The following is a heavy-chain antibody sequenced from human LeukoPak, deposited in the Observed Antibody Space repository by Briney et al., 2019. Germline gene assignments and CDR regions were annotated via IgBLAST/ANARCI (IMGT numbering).Heavy chain of an antibody. CDR3: AKEVEMATIAPDY. Sequence: GGSLRLSCAASGFTFSSYEMNWVRQAPGKGLEWVSYISSSGSTIYYADSVKGRFTISRDNSKNTLYLQMNSLRAEDTAVYYCAKEVEMATIAPDYWGQGTLVTVSS. CDR1: GFTFSSYE. D-gene: IGHD5-24*01. V-gene: IGHV3-48*03. J-gene: IGHJ4*02. CDR2: ISSSGSTI.